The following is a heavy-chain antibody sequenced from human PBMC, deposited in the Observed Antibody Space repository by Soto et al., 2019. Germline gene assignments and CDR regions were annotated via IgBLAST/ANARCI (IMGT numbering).Heavy chain of an antibody. Sequence: SETLSLTCTVSGGSISSGDCYRSWIRQPPGKGLEWIGYIYYSGSTYYNPSLKSRVTISVDTSKNQFSLKLSSVTAADTAVYYCARVRYSGYDFDYWGQGTLVTVSS. CDR1: GGSISSGDCY. D-gene: IGHD5-12*01. CDR3: ARVRYSGYDFDY. CDR2: IYYSGST. J-gene: IGHJ4*02. V-gene: IGHV4-30-4*01.